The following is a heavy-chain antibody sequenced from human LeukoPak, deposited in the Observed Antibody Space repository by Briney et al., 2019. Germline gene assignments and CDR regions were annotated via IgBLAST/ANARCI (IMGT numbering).Heavy chain of an antibody. J-gene: IGHJ4*02. CDR1: GYTFTGYY. V-gene: IGHV1-2*02. D-gene: IGHD6-6*01. CDR3: ARESIAARVGDFDY. Sequence: GASVKVSCKASGYTFTGYYMHWVRQAPGQGLEWMGWINPNSGGTNYAQKFQGRVTMTRDTSISTAYMELSRLRSDDTAVYYCARESIAARVGDFDYWGQGTLVTVSS. CDR2: INPNSGGT.